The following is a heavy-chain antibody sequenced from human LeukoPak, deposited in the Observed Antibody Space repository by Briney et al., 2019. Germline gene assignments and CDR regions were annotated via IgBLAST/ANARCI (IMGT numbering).Heavy chain of an antibody. CDR2: ISSSSSYI. Sequence: GGSLRLSCAASGFTFSSYSMNCVRQAPGKGLECVSSISSSSSYIDHADSVKGRFTISRDTARNSMHLQMKSLRADDTAVYYCAREIMGATYDYWGQGDLVTVSS. D-gene: IGHD1-26*01. J-gene: IGHJ4*02. CDR1: GFTFSSYS. V-gene: IGHV3-21*01. CDR3: AREIMGATYDY.